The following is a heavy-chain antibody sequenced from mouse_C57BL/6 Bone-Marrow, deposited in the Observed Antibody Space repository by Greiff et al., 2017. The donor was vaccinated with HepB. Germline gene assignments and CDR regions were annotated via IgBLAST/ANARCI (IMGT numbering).Heavy chain of an antibody. CDR2: IYPRDGST. CDR1: GYTLTDHT. CDR3: ARRYYGSSYDFDY. J-gene: IGHJ2*01. V-gene: IGHV1-78*01. Sequence: VQLQQSDAELVKPGASVKISCKVSGYTLTDHTIHWMKQRPEQGLEWIGYIYPRDGSTKYNEKFKGKATLTADKSSSTAYMQHNSLTAEDSAVYFCARRYYGSSYDFDYWGQGTTLTVAS. D-gene: IGHD1-1*01.